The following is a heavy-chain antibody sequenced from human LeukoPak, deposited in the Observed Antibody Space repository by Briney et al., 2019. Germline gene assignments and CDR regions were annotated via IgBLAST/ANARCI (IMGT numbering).Heavy chain of an antibody. V-gene: IGHV3-23*01. CDR2: ISGTGSST. CDR3: AKDYPECTGTTCSGEAFFDY. D-gene: IGHD2-2*01. Sequence: PGGSLRLSCAASGFIFSNYAMSWVRQPPGKGPEWVSTISGTGSSTHYADAVKGRFTLSRDNSKNTVYLQMNSLRAEDTAVYYCAKDYPECTGTTCSGEAFFDYWGQGTLVTVSS. CDR1: GFIFSNYA. J-gene: IGHJ4*02.